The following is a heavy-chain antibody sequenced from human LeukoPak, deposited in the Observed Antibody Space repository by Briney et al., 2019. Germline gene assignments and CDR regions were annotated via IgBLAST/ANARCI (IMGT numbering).Heavy chain of an antibody. CDR1: GGSISGYY. D-gene: IGHD7-27*01. V-gene: IGHV4-59*01. CDR2: IYYSGST. J-gene: IGHJ3*02. Sequence: SETLSLTCTVSGGSISGYYWSWIRLPPGKGLEWLGYIYYSGSTNYNPSLKSRVTISVDTSKNQFSLKLSSVTAADTAVYYCARGGPGNRGTFDIWGQGTMVTVSS. CDR3: ARGGPGNRGTFDI.